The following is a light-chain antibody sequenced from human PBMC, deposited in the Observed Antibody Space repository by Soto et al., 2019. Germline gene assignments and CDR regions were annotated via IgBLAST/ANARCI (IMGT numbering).Light chain of an antibody. CDR2: YVS. CDR1: SSDVGGYNY. V-gene: IGLV2-11*01. Sequence: QSALTQPRSVSGSPGQSVTISCTGTSSDVGGYNYVSWYQQHPGTVPKLMIYYVSNRPSGVPDRFSGSKSGNRASLTISGIQAEDEADYYRRSYAGGHASLLFGGGTKLTVL. CDR3: RSYAGGHASLL. J-gene: IGLJ2*01.